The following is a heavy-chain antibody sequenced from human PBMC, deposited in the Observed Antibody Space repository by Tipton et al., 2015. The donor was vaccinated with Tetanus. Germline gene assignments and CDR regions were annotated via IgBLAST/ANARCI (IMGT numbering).Heavy chain of an antibody. CDR1: GGSISGYY. CDR2: IYYSGVT. V-gene: IGHV4-39*07. CDR3: AREVVNSGYYSSKYYFDY. J-gene: IGHJ4*02. Sequence: TLSLTCTVSGGSISGYYWGWIRQPPGMGPEWIGTIYYSGVTHYNPSLKSRVTLSVDTSRNQFSLRLTSVTAADTALYYCAREVVNSGYYSSKYYFDYWGQGTLVTVSS. D-gene: IGHD3-22*01.